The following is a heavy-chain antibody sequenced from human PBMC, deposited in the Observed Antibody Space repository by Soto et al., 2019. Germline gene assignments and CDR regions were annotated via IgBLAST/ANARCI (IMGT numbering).Heavy chain of an antibody. Sequence: GSLRLSCAASGFTFSSYAMSWVRHAPGKGLEWVSAISGSGGSTYYADSVKGRFTISRDNSKNTLYLQMNSLRAEDTAVYYCAKDPSYYYDSSGYNNWGQGTLVTVSS. CDR3: AKDPSYYYDSSGYNN. CDR2: ISGSGGST. J-gene: IGHJ4*02. D-gene: IGHD3-22*01. CDR1: GFTFSSYA. V-gene: IGHV3-23*01.